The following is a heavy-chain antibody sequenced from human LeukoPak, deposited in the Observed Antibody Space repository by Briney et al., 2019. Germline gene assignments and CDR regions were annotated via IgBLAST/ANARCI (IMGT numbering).Heavy chain of an antibody. D-gene: IGHD2-8*01. Sequence: GGSLRLSCAASGFTFSSYGMHWVRQAPGKGLEWVAYIQYDGSNQQYADSVKGRFSISRDSSKNILNLQMNSLRGDDTAVYYCAKDRCSNGIGCYYYYMDVWGKGTTVTIYS. CDR3: AKDRCSNGIGCYYYYMDV. CDR2: IQYDGSNQ. CDR1: GFTFSSYG. V-gene: IGHV3-30*02. J-gene: IGHJ6*03.